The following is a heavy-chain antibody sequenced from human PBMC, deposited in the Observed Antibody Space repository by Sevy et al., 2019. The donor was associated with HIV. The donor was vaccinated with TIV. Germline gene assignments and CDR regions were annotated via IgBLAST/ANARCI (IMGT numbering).Heavy chain of an antibody. D-gene: IGHD2-2*01. CDR1: GFAFSGHA. J-gene: IGHJ6*02. CDR2: ISGKGGST. Sequence: GGSLRLSCAASGFAFSGHAMSWVGQAPGKGLEWVSAISGKGGSTHYADSVEGRFTISRDNSKNTLYLQMNSLRAEDTAMYYCAKTINSGGGVVPAANYYYYGMDVWGQGTTVTVSS. CDR3: AKTINSGGGVVPAANYYYYGMDV. V-gene: IGHV3-23*01.